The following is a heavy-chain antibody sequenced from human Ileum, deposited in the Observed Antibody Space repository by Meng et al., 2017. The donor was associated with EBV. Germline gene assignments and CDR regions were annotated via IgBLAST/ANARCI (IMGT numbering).Heavy chain of an antibody. CDR2: ININTGNP. J-gene: IGHJ4*02. D-gene: IGHD6-19*01. Sequence: QVQLVQSGSELKKPGDSVKVSCQAAGYTFTSSSMNWVRHAPGQGLGWMGWININTGNPTYAQGFTGRFVFSLDTSVSTAYLQIDSLKAEDTAVYYCARDKIAVAGITGDYWGQGTLVTVSS. V-gene: IGHV7-4-1*01. CDR3: ARDKIAVAGITGDY. CDR1: GYTFTSSS.